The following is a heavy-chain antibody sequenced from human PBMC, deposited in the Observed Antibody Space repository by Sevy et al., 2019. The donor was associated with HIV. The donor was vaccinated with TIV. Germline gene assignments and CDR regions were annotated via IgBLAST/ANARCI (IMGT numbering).Heavy chain of an antibody. V-gene: IGHV3-30-3*01. CDR3: AILGVDCVSTNCYGMRSLSFDF. D-gene: IGHD2-2*01. CDR2: ISYDGSSK. J-gene: IGHJ4*02. Sequence: GGSLRLSCAASGFTFSSFAMHWVRQAPGKGLEWVAVISYDGSSKYYPDSVKGRFTISRDNAKNTLYQQMNRLRPEDTAVYFCAILGVDCVSTNCYGMRSLSFDFWGQGTLVTVSS. CDR1: GFTFSSFA.